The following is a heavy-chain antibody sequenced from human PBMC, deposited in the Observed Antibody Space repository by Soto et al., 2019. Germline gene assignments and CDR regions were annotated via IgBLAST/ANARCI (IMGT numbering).Heavy chain of an antibody. J-gene: IGHJ5*02. Sequence: PSETLSLTCTVSGGSVSSSSYYWGWVRQPPGKGLEWIGNVYYSGSTYYNPSLKSRVTISVDTSKNQFSLKLSSVTAADTVVYYCARALWYSSSWWFDPWGQGTLVTVSS. V-gene: IGHV4-39*07. D-gene: IGHD6-13*01. CDR2: VYYSGST. CDR1: GGSVSSSSYY. CDR3: ARALWYSSSWWFDP.